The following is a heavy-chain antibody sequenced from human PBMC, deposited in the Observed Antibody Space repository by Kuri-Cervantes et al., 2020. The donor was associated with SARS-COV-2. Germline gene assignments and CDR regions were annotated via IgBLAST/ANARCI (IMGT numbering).Heavy chain of an antibody. Sequence: GEFLKISCAASGFTFSRDSMNWVRQAPGKGLEWVSSINSSSRSIYDADSVKGRFTISRDNAKNSLYLQMSSLRADDTAVYYCARDSTSGDVWGKGTPVTVSS. V-gene: IGHV3-21*01. CDR3: ARDSTSGDV. CDR1: GFTFSRDS. CDR2: INSSSRSI. J-gene: IGHJ6*04. D-gene: IGHD2-2*01.